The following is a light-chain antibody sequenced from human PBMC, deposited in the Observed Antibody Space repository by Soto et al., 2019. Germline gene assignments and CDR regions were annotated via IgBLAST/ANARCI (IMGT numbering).Light chain of an antibody. CDR2: DVS. Sequence: QSALTQPRSVSGSPGQSVTISCTGTSSDVGAYNYVSWYQRHPGKAPKLMIYDVSKRPSGVPDRFSGSKSGNTASLTISGLQAEDEAAYYCCSYAGSYTFVVFGGGTKLTVL. J-gene: IGLJ2*01. CDR1: SSDVGAYNY. V-gene: IGLV2-11*01. CDR3: CSYAGSYTFVV.